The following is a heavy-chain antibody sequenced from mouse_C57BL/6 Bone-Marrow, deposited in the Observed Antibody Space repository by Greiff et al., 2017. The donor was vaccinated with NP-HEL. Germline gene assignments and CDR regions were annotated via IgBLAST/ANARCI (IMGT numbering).Heavy chain of an antibody. Sequence: VQLQQSGPELVKPGASVKISCKASGYTFTDYYMNWVKQSHGKSLEWIGDINPNNGGTSYNQKFKGKATLTVDKSSSTAYMELRSLTSEDSAVYYCARGGMDYFDYWGQGTTLTVSS. J-gene: IGHJ2*01. CDR3: ARGGMDYFDY. CDR2: INPNNGGT. V-gene: IGHV1-26*01. CDR1: GYTFTDYY.